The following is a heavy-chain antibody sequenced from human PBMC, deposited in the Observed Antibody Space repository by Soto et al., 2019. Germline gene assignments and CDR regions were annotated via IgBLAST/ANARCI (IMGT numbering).Heavy chain of an antibody. J-gene: IGHJ4*02. CDR2: ISNSETT. V-gene: IGHV4-61*01. CDR3: ARGGLHLGEFSLGQFDS. D-gene: IGHD3-16*02. Sequence: SETMSLTCTVSGVSVTGGNFFWCWIRQPPGTTLEWLGCISNSETTNSNPSLKSQVTLSLDTSRNQFSLKLNSVTAADTAVYFCARGGLHLGEFSLGQFDSWGQGTLVTVSS. CDR1: GVSVTGGNFF.